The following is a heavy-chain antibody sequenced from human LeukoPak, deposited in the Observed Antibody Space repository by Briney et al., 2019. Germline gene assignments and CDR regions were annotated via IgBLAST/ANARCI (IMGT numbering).Heavy chain of an antibody. Sequence: GGSLRLSCAASGFTFSSYSMNWVRQAPGKGLEWVSSISSSSSYIYYADSVKGRFTISRDNAKNSLYLQMNSLRAEDTAVYYCASPGGSYPLDYWGQGTLVTVSS. V-gene: IGHV3-21*01. CDR1: GFTFSSYS. CDR3: ASPGGSYPLDY. CDR2: ISSSSSYI. J-gene: IGHJ4*02. D-gene: IGHD1-26*01.